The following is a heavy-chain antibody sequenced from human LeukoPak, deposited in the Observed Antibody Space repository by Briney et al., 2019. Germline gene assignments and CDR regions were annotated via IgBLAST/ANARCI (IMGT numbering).Heavy chain of an antibody. Sequence: SQTLSLTCTVSGGSVSSGDYYWSWIRQPPGKGLEWIGYIYYSGSTYYSPSLKSRVTISVDTSKNQFSLKLSSVTAADTAVYYCARLNDYGDYVGYFDYWGQGTLVTVSS. D-gene: IGHD4-17*01. V-gene: IGHV4-30-4*01. CDR3: ARLNDYGDYVGYFDY. J-gene: IGHJ4*02. CDR2: IYYSGST. CDR1: GGSVSSGDYY.